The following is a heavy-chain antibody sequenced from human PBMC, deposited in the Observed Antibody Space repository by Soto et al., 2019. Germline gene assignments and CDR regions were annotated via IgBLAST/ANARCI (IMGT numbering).Heavy chain of an antibody. V-gene: IGHV4-61*01. D-gene: IGHD2-15*01. J-gene: IGHJ6*02. Sequence: QVQLQESGPGLVKPSETLSLTCTVSGGSVSSGSYYWSWIRQPPGKGLEWVGDIYYSGSTNYNPSRKSRVTISVDTSKNQFSLKLSSVTAADTAVYYCARAPPMCSGGSCYYSYYYYGMDVSGQGTTVTVSS. CDR2: IYYSGST. CDR3: ARAPPMCSGGSCYYSYYYYGMDV. CDR1: GGSVSSGSYY.